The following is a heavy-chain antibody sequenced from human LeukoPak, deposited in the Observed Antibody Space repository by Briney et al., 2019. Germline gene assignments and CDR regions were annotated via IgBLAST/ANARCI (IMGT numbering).Heavy chain of an antibody. CDR2: IYPGDSNT. CDR3: ARLAISSIWSVYFDY. D-gene: IGHD6-13*01. V-gene: IGHV5-51*01. CDR1: GYSFTSYW. J-gene: IGHJ4*02. Sequence: GESLQISCKGSGYSFTSYWIGWVRQMPGKGLEWMGIIYPGDSNTRYSPSIQGQVTISADKSISTAYLQWSSLKASDTAMYYCARLAISSIWSVYFDYWGKGTLVTVSS.